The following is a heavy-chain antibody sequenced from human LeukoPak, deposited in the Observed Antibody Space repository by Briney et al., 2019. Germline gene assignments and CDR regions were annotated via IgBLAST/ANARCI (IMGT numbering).Heavy chain of an antibody. D-gene: IGHD4-17*01. CDR1: GFTFSSYA. CDR2: ISGSGGST. CDR3: AKEIYGDSTGGRFQH. Sequence: PGGSLRLSYAASGFTFSSYAMSWVRQAPGKGLEWVSVISGSGGSTYYADSVKGRFTISRDNSKNTLYLQMNTLRAEDTAVYYCAKEIYGDSTGGRFQHWGQGTLVTVSS. V-gene: IGHV3-23*01. J-gene: IGHJ1*01.